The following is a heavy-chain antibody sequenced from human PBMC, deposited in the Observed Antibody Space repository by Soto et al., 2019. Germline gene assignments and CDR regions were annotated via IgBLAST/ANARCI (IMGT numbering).Heavy chain of an antibody. Sequence: PGESLKISCGVSGYSLMTYWVGWVRQLPGKGLDYMGIIYPDDSDTRYSPAFQGQVTISADRSASSVYLQWSSLEASDTAMYYCPTLGHVVHWGQGTPVTVSS. J-gene: IGHJ4*02. V-gene: IGHV5-51*01. CDR2: IYPDDSDT. CDR1: GYSLMTYW. CDR3: PTLGHVVH. D-gene: IGHD2-21*01.